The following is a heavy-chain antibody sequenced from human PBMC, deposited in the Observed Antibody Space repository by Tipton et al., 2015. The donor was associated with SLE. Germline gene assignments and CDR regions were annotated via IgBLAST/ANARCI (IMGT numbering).Heavy chain of an antibody. Sequence: TLSLTCTVSGDSSSSFHWSWIRQSPGKGLEWIGDIYYIGSTNYNPSLKSRVTISIDSSKKQFSLNLTSVTAADTAVYYCARDVNRAFDIWGQGTVVTVSS. CDR1: GDSSSSFH. CDR2: IYYIGST. V-gene: IGHV4-59*01. J-gene: IGHJ3*02. D-gene: IGHD1-14*01. CDR3: ARDVNRAFDI.